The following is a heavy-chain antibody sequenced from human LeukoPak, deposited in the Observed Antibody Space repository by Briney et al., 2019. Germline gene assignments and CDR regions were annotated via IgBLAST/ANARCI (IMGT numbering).Heavy chain of an antibody. J-gene: IGHJ4*02. V-gene: IGHV3-48*03. CDR3: ARDPGRSSSWYFDY. D-gene: IGHD6-13*01. Sequence: PGGSLRLSCAASGFTFSSYEMNWVRQAPGKGLEWVSYIRSSGSTMYYADSVKGRFTISRDNTKNSLYLQMNSLRAEDTDVYYCARDPGRSSSWYFDYWGQGTLVTVSS. CDR1: GFTFSSYE. CDR2: IRSSGSTM.